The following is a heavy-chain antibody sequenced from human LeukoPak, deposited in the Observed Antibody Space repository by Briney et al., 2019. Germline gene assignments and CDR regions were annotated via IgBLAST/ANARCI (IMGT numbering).Heavy chain of an antibody. CDR2: IYSGGST. D-gene: IGHD3-22*01. CDR1: GLTVSINY. Sequence: GGSLRLSYAASGLTVSINYMSWVRQPPGKRLEWVSVIYSGGSTYYADSVKGRFTISRHNSKNTLYLQMNSLRAEDTAVYYCARDYDSSGYYGRGAFDIWGQGTMVTVSS. J-gene: IGHJ3*02. CDR3: ARDYDSSGYYGRGAFDI. V-gene: IGHV3-53*04.